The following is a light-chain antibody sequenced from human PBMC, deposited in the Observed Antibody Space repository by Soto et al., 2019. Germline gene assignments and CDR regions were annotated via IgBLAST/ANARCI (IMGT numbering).Light chain of an antibody. CDR3: TTFAPGRIYV. CDR1: SSDIGPYYY. Sequence: QSALTQPASVSGSPGQSITISCSGASSDIGPYYYVSWYQHHPGRAPKLLIYEVSNRPSGVSYRFSGSKSGNTASLTISGLQAEDEGDYYCTTFAPGRIYVFGSGTKLTVL. J-gene: IGLJ1*01. CDR2: EVS. V-gene: IGLV2-14*01.